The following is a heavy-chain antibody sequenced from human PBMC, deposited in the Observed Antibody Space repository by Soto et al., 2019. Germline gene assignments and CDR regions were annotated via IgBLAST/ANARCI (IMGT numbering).Heavy chain of an antibody. V-gene: IGHV1-18*01. D-gene: IGHD6-19*01. J-gene: IGHJ4*02. CDR2: ISAYNGNT. Sequence: ASVKVSCKASGYTFTSYGISWVRQAPGQGLEWMGWISAYNGNTNYAQKLQGRVTMTTDTSTSTAYMELRSLRSDDTAVYYCARDFLALYSSGSRVFDYWGQGTLVTVSS. CDR3: ARDFLALYSSGSRVFDY. CDR1: GYTFTSYG.